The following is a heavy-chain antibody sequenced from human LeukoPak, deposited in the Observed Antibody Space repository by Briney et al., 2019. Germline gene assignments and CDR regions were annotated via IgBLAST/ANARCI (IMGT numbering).Heavy chain of an antibody. CDR3: AREAGSADH. V-gene: IGHV3-48*01. D-gene: IGHD6-25*01. J-gene: IGHJ4*02. Sequence: GGSLRLSCSASGFAFSSYGMNWVRQAPGKGLEWVSYISASSGTIFYADSVKGRFTVSRDNAKNSLYLQMNSLRAEDTGVYYCAREAGSADHWGQGTLVTVSS. CDR2: ISASSGTI. CDR1: GFAFSSYG.